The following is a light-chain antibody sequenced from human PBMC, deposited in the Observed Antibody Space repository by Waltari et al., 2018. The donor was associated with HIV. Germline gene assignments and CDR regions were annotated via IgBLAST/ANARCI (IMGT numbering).Light chain of an antibody. J-gene: IGLJ3*02. CDR2: EDY. CDR1: SGSIASNY. CDR3: QSFDANNHWV. Sequence: FMLTQPHSVSESPGKTVTISCTRSSGSIASNYAQWFQQRPGNAPTTILYEDYQRPSGVPDRFSGTIVKSSNSASLTISGVKTEDEADYYCQSFDANNHWVFGGGTRLTVL. V-gene: IGLV6-57*03.